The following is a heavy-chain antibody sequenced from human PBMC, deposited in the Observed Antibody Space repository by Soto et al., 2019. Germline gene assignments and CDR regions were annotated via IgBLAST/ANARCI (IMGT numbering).Heavy chain of an antibody. CDR1: GFTFSSYG. J-gene: IGHJ3*02. CDR2: ISSSSSTM. D-gene: IGHD3-10*01. CDR3: ARVTSGFADAFDI. V-gene: IGHV3-48*01. Sequence: GGSLRLSCAASGFTFSSYGMNWVRRAPGKGLEWVSYISSSSSTMYYADSVKGRFTISRDNAKNSLYLQMNSLRAEDTAVYYCARVTSGFADAFDIWGQGTMVTVSS.